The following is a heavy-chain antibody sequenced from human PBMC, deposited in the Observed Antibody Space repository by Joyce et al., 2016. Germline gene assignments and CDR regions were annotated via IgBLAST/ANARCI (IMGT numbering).Heavy chain of an antibody. V-gene: IGHV3-48*03. CDR2: INRSGGLI. J-gene: IGHJ4*02. Sequence: QLVESGGGLVQPGGSLILSCAASGFIFSSKEMNWVRQAPGEGLEWIAYINRSGGLIHEADAVRGRFTISRDNAGSSLYLQMESLRAEDTAMYYGASPSCAVWGQGSLVTVSS. CDR3: ASPSCAV. CDR1: GFIFSSKE.